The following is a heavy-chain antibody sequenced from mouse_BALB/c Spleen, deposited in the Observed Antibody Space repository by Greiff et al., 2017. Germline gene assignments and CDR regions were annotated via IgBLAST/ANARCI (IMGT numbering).Heavy chain of an antibody. V-gene: IGHV3-2*02. J-gene: IGHJ4*01. CDR2: ISYSGST. CDR3: ARSGMDY. D-gene: IGHD3-1*01. CDR1: GYSITSDYA. Sequence: EVKLMESGPGLVKPSQSLSLTCTVTGYSITSDYAWNWIRQFPGNKLEWMGYISYSGSTSYNPSLKSRISITRDTSKNQFFLQSNSVTTEDTATYYCARSGMDYWGQGTSVTVSS.